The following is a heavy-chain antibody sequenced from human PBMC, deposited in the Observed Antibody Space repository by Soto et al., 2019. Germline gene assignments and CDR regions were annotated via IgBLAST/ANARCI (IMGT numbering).Heavy chain of an antibody. V-gene: IGHV4-59*01. CDR3: ARLTRRVVPAAGNWFDP. CDR2: IYYSGST. J-gene: IGHJ5*02. Sequence: QVQLQESGPGLVKPSETLSLTCTVSGGSISSYYWSWIRQPPGKGLEWIGYIYYSGSTNYNPSLKSRVTISVDTSKNQFSLKLSSVTAADPAVYYCARLTRRVVPAAGNWFDPWGQGTLVTVSS. CDR1: GGSISSYY. D-gene: IGHD2-2*01.